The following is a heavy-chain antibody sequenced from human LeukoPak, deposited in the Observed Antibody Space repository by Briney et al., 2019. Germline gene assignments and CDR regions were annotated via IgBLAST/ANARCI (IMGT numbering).Heavy chain of an antibody. CDR2: INPNSGDT. V-gene: IGHV1-2*02. Sequence: ASVKVSCKASGYTFTVYYMHWVRQAPGQGLEWMGWINPNSGDTNFVQEFQGRVTMTRDTSISTVYMELSRLRSDDTAAYYCARADWSMLDYWGQGTLVTVSS. D-gene: IGHD1-1*01. J-gene: IGHJ4*02. CDR1: GYTFTVYY. CDR3: ARADWSMLDY.